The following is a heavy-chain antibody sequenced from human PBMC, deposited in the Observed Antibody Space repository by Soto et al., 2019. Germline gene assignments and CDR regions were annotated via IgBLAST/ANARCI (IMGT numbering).Heavy chain of an antibody. CDR1: GFTFGSYT. V-gene: IGHV3-30-3*01. Sequence: PGGSLRLSCAASGFTFGSYTMYWVRQAPGKGLEWVAVISFEGGNKYYADSVMGRFTISRDNSNNILYLQMNSLRVEDTAFYYCTRDPAWGSVDYWGLGTLVTVSS. J-gene: IGHJ4*02. D-gene: IGHD7-27*01. CDR3: TRDPAWGSVDY. CDR2: ISFEGGNK.